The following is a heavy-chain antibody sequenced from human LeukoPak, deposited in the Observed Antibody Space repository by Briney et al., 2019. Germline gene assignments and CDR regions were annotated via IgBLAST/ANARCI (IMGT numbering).Heavy chain of an antibody. CDR3: ARGSAPRITIFGVALARYHFDY. D-gene: IGHD3-3*01. J-gene: IGHJ4*02. CDR2: IYYSGST. CDR1: GGSISSSSYY. Sequence: SETLSLTCTVSGGSISSSSYYWGWIRQPPGKGLEWIGSIYYSGSTYYNPSLKSRVTISVDTSKNQFSLNLSSVTAADTAVYYCARGSAPRITIFGVALARYHFDYWGQGTLVTVSS. V-gene: IGHV4-39*01.